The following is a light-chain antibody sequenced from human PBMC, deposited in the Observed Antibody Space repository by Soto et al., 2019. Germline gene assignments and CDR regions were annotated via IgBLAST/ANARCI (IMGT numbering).Light chain of an antibody. V-gene: IGLV2-14*01. J-gene: IGLJ1*01. CDR3: SSYTKSSSLFYV. CDR2: EVT. CDR1: SSDVGGYNY. Sequence: QSALTHPASVSWSPGQSITISCTGTSSDVGGYNYVSWYQQHPGKAPKLMIFEVTNRPSRVSNRFSGSKSGNTASLTISGLQADDEAQYYCSSYTKSSSLFYVFGTGTKVTVL.